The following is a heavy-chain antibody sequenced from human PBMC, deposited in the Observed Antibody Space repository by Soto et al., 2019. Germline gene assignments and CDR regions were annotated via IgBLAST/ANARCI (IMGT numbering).Heavy chain of an antibody. CDR3: ARSRAYGSGSYYTLFDY. V-gene: IGHV1-18*04. D-gene: IGHD3-10*01. J-gene: IGHJ4*02. CDR2: ISAYNGNT. CDR1: GYTFTSYG. Sequence: ASVKVSCKASGYTFTSYGISWVRQAPGQGLEWMGWISAYNGNTNYAQKLQGRVTMTTDTSTSTAYMELRSLRSDDTAVYYCARSRAYGSGSYYTLFDYWGQGTLVTVSS.